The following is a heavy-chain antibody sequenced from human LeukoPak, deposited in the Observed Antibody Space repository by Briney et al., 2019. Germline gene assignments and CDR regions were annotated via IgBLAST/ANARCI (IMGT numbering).Heavy chain of an antibody. CDR3: ATETVVSSSIDY. D-gene: IGHD4-23*01. CDR1: GFTFSSYA. J-gene: IGHJ4*02. CDR2: IWYDGSNK. Sequence: GGSLRLSCAASGFTFSSYAMSWVRQAPGKGLEWVAVIWYDGSNKYYADSVKGRFTISRDNSKNTLYLQMNSLRAEDTAVYYCATETVVSSSIDYWGQGTLVTVSS. V-gene: IGHV3-33*08.